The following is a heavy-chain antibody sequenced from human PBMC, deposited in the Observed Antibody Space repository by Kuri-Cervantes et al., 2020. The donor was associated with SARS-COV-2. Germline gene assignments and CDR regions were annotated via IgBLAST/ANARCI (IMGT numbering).Heavy chain of an antibody. Sequence: GESLKISCAASGFTFSSYAMSWVRQAPGKGLAWVSLITASGGSTYYADSVKGRFTISRDNAKNSLYLQMNSLRAEDTAVYYCASSGTLIAVAGGRLSWFDPWGQGTLVTVSS. J-gene: IGHJ5*02. D-gene: IGHD6-19*01. CDR1: GFTFSSYA. CDR2: ITASGGST. V-gene: IGHV3-23*01. CDR3: ASSGTLIAVAGGRLSWFDP.